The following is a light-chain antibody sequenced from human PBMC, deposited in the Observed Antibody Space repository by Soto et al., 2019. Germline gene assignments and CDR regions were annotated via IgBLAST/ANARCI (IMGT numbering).Light chain of an antibody. V-gene: IGKV3-15*01. Sequence: IVMTQSPATLSVSPGERATLSCRASQSVGSNLAWYQQKRGQAPRLLIYGASTRATGVPARFSGRRSGTEFTLTISSLQSEDFAVYYCQQYNNWPPWTFGQGTKVEIK. J-gene: IGKJ1*01. CDR1: QSVGSN. CDR3: QQYNNWPPWT. CDR2: GAS.